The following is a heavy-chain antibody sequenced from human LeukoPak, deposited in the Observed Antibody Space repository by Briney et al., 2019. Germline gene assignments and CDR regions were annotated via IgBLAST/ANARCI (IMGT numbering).Heavy chain of an antibody. CDR2: IKSDGSET. V-gene: IGHV3-74*01. CDR3: ASDRVFYGLDV. J-gene: IGHJ6*02. Sequence: GGSLRLSCAASGFTFSSYWMHWVRQAPGKGLMWVTRIKSDGSETSYADSVKGRFTISRDNARNTLYLQMNSLRPEDTAIYYCASDRVFYGLDVWGQGTTVTVSS. CDR1: GFTFSSYW.